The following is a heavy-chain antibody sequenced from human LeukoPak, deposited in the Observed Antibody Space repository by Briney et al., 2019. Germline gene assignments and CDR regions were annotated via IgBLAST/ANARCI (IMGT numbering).Heavy chain of an antibody. CDR2: IYYTETT. Sequence: SETLSLTCTVGGGSLSGHYWGWIRQPPGKGLELVGHIYYTETTFYNPSLNSRVTITLATSRNQFSLRLTSVIAADTDVYYCARFSWGCSTASCYLTNWGQGALVTVSS. CDR1: GGSLSGHY. CDR3: ARFSWGCSTASCYLTN. J-gene: IGHJ4*02. V-gene: IGHV4-59*11. D-gene: IGHD2-2*01.